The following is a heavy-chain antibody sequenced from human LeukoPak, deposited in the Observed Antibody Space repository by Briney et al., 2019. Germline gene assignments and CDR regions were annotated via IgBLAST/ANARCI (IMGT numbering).Heavy chain of an antibody. D-gene: IGHD2-2*01. CDR3: ARDCSSTNCYRSIDY. Sequence: VKVSCKASGYTFTSYGISWVQQAPGQGLEWMGWISAYNGNTNYAQKLQGRVTMTTDTSTSTAYMELRSLRSDDTAVYFCARDCSSTNCYRSIDYWGQGTLVTVSS. V-gene: IGHV1-18*01. CDR1: GYTFTSYG. J-gene: IGHJ4*02. CDR2: ISAYNGNT.